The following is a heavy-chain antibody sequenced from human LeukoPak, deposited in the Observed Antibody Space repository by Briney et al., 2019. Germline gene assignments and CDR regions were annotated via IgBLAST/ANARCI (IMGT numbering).Heavy chain of an antibody. CDR3: ARGQRAAAGFDS. J-gene: IGHJ4*02. CDR1: GFTVSNNY. Sequence: PGGSLRLSCAASGFTVSNNYMNWVRQAPGKGLEWVSVIYSGGSTYYADSVQGRFTISRDNSKNTLYLQMSSLRAEDTAVYYCARGQRAAAGFDSWGQGTLVTVSS. D-gene: IGHD6-13*01. CDR2: IYSGGST. V-gene: IGHV3-53*01.